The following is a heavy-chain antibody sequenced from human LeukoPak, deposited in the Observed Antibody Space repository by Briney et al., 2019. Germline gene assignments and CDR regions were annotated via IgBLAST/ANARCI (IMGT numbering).Heavy chain of an antibody. CDR2: IYHSGST. J-gene: IGHJ6*02. CDR3: ARAFNYYYYYYGMDV. V-gene: IGHV4-59*12. D-gene: IGHD4-11*01. CDR1: GGSISSYY. Sequence: SETLSLTCTVSGGSISSYYWSWIRQPPGKGLEWIGYIYHSGSTYYNPSLKSRVTISVDRSKNQFSLKLSSVTAADTAVYYCARAFNYYYYYYGMDVWGQGTTVTVSS.